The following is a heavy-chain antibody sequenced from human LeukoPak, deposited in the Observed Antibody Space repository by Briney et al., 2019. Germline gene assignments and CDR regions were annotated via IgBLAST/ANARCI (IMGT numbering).Heavy chain of an antibody. V-gene: IGHV1-2*06. D-gene: IGHD3-22*01. J-gene: IGHJ4*02. CDR2: IDPNSGVT. CDR1: GYTFTGYY. CDR3: ARGYYESSGTFDY. Sequence: ASVKVSCKASGYTFTGYYMHWVRQAPGQGLEWMGRIDPNSGVTNYARKFQGRVTMTRDTSLSTAYMDLSSLRSDDTAVYYCARGYYESSGTFDYWGQGTLVTVSS.